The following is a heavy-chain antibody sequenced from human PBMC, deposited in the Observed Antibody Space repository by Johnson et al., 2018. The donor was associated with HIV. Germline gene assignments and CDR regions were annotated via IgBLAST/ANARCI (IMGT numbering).Heavy chain of an antibody. V-gene: IGHV3-30*04. CDR3: AKYDRFAFDV. CDR1: GFAFSSYV. Sequence: QVQLVESGGGVVQPGRSLRLSCAASGFAFSSYVMHWVRQAPGKGLEWVAVIPYDGSNKYYADSVKGRFTISRDNSKNTVFLQMNSLRAEDTAVYFCAKYDRFAFDVWGQGTMVTVSS. D-gene: IGHD3-16*01. CDR2: IPYDGSNK. J-gene: IGHJ3*01.